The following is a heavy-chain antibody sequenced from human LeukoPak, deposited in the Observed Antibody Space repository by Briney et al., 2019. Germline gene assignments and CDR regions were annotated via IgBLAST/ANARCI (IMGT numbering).Heavy chain of an antibody. D-gene: IGHD2-21*02. CDR3: ARTGGCGGDCFTIRALDAFDI. CDR2: IYHSGST. CDR1: GGSISSGGYS. Sequence: PSETLSLTCAVSGGSISSGGYSWSWIRQPPGKGLEWIGYIYHSGSTNYNPSLKSRVTISVDKSKNQFSLKLSSVTAADTAVYYCARTGGCGGDCFTIRALDAFDIWGQGTMVTVSS. J-gene: IGHJ3*02. V-gene: IGHV4-30-2*01.